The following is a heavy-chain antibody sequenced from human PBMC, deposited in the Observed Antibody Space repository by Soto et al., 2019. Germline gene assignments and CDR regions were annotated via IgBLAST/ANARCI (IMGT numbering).Heavy chain of an antibody. CDR2: ISSGGST. Sequence: GGSLRLSCAASGFAVSSNYMSLVRQAPGKGLEWVSLISSGGSTYYVDSVKGRFTISRDTSKNTLFLQMSSLRAEDTAVYYCATSGSKPRFDSWGQGNLVTVSS. CDR3: ATSGSKPRFDS. J-gene: IGHJ4*02. D-gene: IGHD1-26*01. CDR1: GFAVSSNY. V-gene: IGHV3-66*01.